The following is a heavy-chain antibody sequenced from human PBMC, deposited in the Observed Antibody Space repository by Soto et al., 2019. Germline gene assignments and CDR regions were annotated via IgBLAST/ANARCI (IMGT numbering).Heavy chain of an antibody. Sequence: GESLKISCKGSGYSFTTYWIGWVRQMPGKGLEWMGIIYPGDSDTTYSPSFEGQVTISADKSISTAYLQWSSLKASDTAMYYCARHRPNCGGDCFFDYWGQGTPVTVSS. CDR1: GYSFTTYW. CDR3: ARHRPNCGGDCFFDY. CDR2: IYPGDSDT. V-gene: IGHV5-51*01. J-gene: IGHJ4*02. D-gene: IGHD2-21*02.